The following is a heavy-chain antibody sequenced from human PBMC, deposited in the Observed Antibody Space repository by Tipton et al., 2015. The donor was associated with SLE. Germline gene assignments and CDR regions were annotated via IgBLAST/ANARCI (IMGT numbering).Heavy chain of an antibody. Sequence: SLRLSCAHSGFTFSDYNMNWVRQAPGKGLEWVSSISRDSTYIYQADSVKGRFTISRDNANNSLYLQMSSLRAEDTAVYYWARGGGYYYYYMDVWGKGTTVTVSS. CDR3: ARGGGYYYYYMDV. J-gene: IGHJ6*03. CDR1: GFTFSDYN. V-gene: IGHV3-21*01. D-gene: IGHD3-16*01. CDR2: ISRDSTYI.